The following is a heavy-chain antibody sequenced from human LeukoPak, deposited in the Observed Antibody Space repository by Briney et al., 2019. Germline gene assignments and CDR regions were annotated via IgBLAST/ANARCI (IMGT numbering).Heavy chain of an antibody. J-gene: IGHJ3*02. V-gene: IGHV4-59*01. D-gene: IGHD3-3*01. CDR1: GGSISSYY. Sequence: SETLSLTCTVSGGSISSYYWSWIRQPPGKGLEWIGYIYYSGSTNYNPSLKSRVTISVDTSKNQFSLKLSSVTAADTAVYYCARDRAYYDFWSGYYTDDAFDIWGQGTMVTVSS. CDR3: ARDRAYYDFWSGYYTDDAFDI. CDR2: IYYSGST.